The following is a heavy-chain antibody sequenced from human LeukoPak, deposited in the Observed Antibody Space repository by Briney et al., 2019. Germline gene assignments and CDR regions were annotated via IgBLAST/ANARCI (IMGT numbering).Heavy chain of an antibody. D-gene: IGHD2-2*01. CDR3: AKGDWCSRTSCYATFDY. J-gene: IGHJ4*02. CDR2: ISGSSGST. Sequence: PGGSLRLSCAASGFTFSSYAMSWVRQAPGKGLEWVSAISGSSGSTYYADSVKGRFTISRDNSKHTLYLQMNSLRAEDTAVYYCAKGDWCSRTSCYATFDYWGQGTLVTVSS. V-gene: IGHV3-23*01. CDR1: GFTFSSYA.